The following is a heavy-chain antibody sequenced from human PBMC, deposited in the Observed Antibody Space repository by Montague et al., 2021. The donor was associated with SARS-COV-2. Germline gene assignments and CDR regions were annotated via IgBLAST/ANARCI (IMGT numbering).Heavy chain of an antibody. Sequence: SETLSLTCTVSGGSISSSSYYWGWIRQPPGKGLEWIVSIYYSGSTYYNPSLKSRVTISADTSKNQFSLKLSSVTAADTAVYYCGREGSGRGYYYYGMDVWGQGTTVTVSS. V-gene: IGHV4-39*07. CDR2: IYYSGST. CDR3: GREGSGRGYYYYGMDV. J-gene: IGHJ6*02. CDR1: GGSISSSSYY. D-gene: IGHD3-10*01.